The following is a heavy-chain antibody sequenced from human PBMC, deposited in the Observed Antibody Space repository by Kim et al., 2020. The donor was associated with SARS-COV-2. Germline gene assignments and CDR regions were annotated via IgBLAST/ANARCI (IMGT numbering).Heavy chain of an antibody. CDR1: GYTFTNYW. CDR2: IYPGDSDT. Sequence: GESLKISCKGSGYTFTNYWIGWVRQMPGKGLEWMGIIYPGDSDTRYSPSFQGQVTITADKSISTAYLQWGSLKASDTAIYYCAGRSTSGWEFFEYWGQGTLVTFSS. J-gene: IGHJ4*02. V-gene: IGHV5-51*01. CDR3: AGRSTSGWEFFEY. D-gene: IGHD6-19*01.